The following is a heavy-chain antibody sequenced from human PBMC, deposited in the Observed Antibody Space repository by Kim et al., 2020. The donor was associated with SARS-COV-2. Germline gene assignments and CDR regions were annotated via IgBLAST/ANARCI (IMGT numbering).Heavy chain of an antibody. CDR3: AKDSAQFD. Sequence: GSTYYADSVKGRFTISRDNSKNTLYLQMNSLRAEDTAVYYCAKDSAQFDWGQGTLVTVSS. CDR2: GST. V-gene: IGHV3-23*01. J-gene: IGHJ4*02.